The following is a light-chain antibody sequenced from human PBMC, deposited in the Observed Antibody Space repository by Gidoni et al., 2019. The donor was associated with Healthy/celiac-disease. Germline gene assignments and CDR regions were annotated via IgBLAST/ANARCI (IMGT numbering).Light chain of an antibody. Sequence: QSALTQPASVSGSPGQSIPISCTGTSSDVGGYNYVSWYQQHPGKAPKLMIYEVSNRPSGVSNRFSGSKSGNTASLTISGRQAEDEADYYCSSYTSSSTLLYVFGTGTKVTVL. J-gene: IGLJ1*01. CDR2: EVS. V-gene: IGLV2-14*01. CDR3: SSYTSSSTLLYV. CDR1: SSDVGGYNY.